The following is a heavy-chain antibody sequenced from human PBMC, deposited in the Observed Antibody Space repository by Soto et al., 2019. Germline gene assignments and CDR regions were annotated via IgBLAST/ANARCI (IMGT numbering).Heavy chain of an antibody. CDR3: AKRPDPRAAGTYFQQ. Sequence: EVQLLESGGGLVQPGGSLRLSCAASGFSFSSYAMSWVRQAPGKGLEWVSVISASGVSTYYADSVKGRFTISRDNYKNTLYLQMNSLRAEDTALYYCAKRPDPRAAGTYFQQWGQGTLVTVSS. J-gene: IGHJ1*01. CDR1: GFSFSSYA. V-gene: IGHV3-23*01. D-gene: IGHD6-13*01. CDR2: ISASGVST.